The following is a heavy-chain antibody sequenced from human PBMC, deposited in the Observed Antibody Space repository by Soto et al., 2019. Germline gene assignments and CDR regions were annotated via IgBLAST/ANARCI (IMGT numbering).Heavy chain of an antibody. V-gene: IGHV4-30-2*01. Sequence: SETLSLTCSVSGGSISSGGYSWSWIRQPPGKGLEWIGYIYHSGSTYYNSSLKSRVTISVDRSKNQFSLKLSSVTAADTAVYYCARVPGPWGQGTLVTVSS. CDR1: GGSISSGGYS. J-gene: IGHJ5*02. CDR3: ARVPGP. CDR2: IYHSGST. D-gene: IGHD7-27*01.